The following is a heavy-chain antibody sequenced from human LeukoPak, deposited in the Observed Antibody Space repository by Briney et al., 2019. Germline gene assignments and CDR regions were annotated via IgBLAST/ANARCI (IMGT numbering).Heavy chain of an antibody. Sequence: PGGSLRLSCAASGFTFSSYGMSWVRQAPGKGLEWVSAISGSGGSTYYADSVKGRFTISRDNSKNTLYLQMNSLRAEDTAVYYCAKGVSLLWSGDSYNWFDPWGQGTLVTVSS. V-gene: IGHV3-23*01. CDR3: AKGVSLLWSGDSYNWFDP. J-gene: IGHJ5*02. D-gene: IGHD3-10*01. CDR1: GFTFSSYG. CDR2: ISGSGGST.